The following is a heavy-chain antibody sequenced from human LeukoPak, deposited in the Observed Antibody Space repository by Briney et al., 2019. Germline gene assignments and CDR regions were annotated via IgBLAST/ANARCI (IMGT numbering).Heavy chain of an antibody. D-gene: IGHD5-24*01. CDR2: INPSGGST. CDR3: ARGLMGESYNYDAFNI. CDR1: GYTFTSYY. J-gene: IGHJ3*02. Sequence: GASAKVSCKASGYTFTSYYMHWVRQAPGQGLEWMGIINPSGGSTSYAQKFQGRVTMTRDTSTSTVYMELSSLRSEDTAVYYCARGLMGESYNYDAFNIWAQVTMVAGFS. V-gene: IGHV1-46*01.